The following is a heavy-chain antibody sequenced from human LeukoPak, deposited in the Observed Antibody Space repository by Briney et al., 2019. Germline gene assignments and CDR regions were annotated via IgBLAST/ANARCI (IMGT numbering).Heavy chain of an antibody. V-gene: IGHV4-59*08. CDR3: AHVFGNY. CDR2: IYYSGYT. Sequence: SETLSLTCTVSGGSISSYYWSWIRQPPGKGLKWIGNIYYSGYTTYSPSLRGRVTISVDTSKNQFSLKLSSVTAADTAVYYCAHVFGNYWGQGTLVTVSS. CDR1: GGSISSYY. D-gene: IGHD1-14*01. J-gene: IGHJ4*02.